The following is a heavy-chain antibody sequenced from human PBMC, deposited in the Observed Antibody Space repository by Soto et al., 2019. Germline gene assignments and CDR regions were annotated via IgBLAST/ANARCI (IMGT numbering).Heavy chain of an antibody. CDR1: GFTFSSYA. Sequence: PGGSLRLSCAASGFTFSSYAMSWVRQAPGKGLEWVSAISGSGGSTFYADSVKGRFTISRDNSKNTLYLQMNSLRAEDTAVYYCAKDKRGDKRYYYHYGMDVWGQGTTVTVSS. J-gene: IGHJ6*02. CDR3: AKDKRGDKRYYYHYGMDV. V-gene: IGHV3-23*01. CDR2: ISGSGGST. D-gene: IGHD2-21*02.